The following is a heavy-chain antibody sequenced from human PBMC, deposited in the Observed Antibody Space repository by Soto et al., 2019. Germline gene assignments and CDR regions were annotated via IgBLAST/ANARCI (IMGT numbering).Heavy chain of an antibody. CDR1: GFTFSSYA. V-gene: IGHV3-23*01. CDR2: IGGSGGST. Sequence: EVQLLESGGNLVQPGGSLRLSCAASGFTFSSYAMSWVRQPPGKGLEWVSAIGGSGGSTYYADSVKGRFTTSRDNSKNTLFLQMNSLRAEDTAVYYCAKDPYYYETSDMDVWGQGTTVTVSS. D-gene: IGHD3-22*01. CDR3: AKDPYYYETSDMDV. J-gene: IGHJ6*02.